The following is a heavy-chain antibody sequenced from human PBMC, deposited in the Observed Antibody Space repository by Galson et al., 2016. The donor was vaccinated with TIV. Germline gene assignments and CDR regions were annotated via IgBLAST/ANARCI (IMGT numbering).Heavy chain of an antibody. CDR3: ARAITMRVADYYYGMDV. CDR2: ISNGGSTT. D-gene: IGHD3-22*01. Sequence: SLRLSCAVSGFTFTDYYMNWIRQAPGKGLEWVSYISNGGSTTYYADFVKGRLTISRDNAKNSLYLHMSSLRAEDTAVYYCARAITMRVADYYYGMDVWGQGTAVSVSS. J-gene: IGHJ6*02. CDR1: GFTFTDYY. V-gene: IGHV3-11*04.